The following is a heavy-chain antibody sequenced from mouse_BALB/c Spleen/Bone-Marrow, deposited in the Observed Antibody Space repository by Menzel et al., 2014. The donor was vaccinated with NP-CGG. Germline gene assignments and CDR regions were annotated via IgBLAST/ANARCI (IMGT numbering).Heavy chain of an antibody. D-gene: IGHD2-4*01. CDR3: ARRGDYDWFAY. CDR1: EYEFPSHD. Sequence: DVQLQESGGGLVQPGESLKLSCESNEYEFPSHDMSWVRKTPEKRLELVAAINSDGGSTYYPDTMEGRFIISRDNTKKTLYLQMSSLRSEDTALYYCARRGDYDWFAYWGQGTQVTVSA. CDR2: INSDGGST. V-gene: IGHV5-2*01. J-gene: IGHJ3*01.